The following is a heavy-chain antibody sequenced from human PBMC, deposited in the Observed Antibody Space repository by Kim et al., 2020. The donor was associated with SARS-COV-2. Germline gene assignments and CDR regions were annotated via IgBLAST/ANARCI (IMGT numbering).Heavy chain of an antibody. CDR1: GFTFSSYA. D-gene: IGHD6-13*01. V-gene: IGHV3-23*01. Sequence: GGSLRLSCAASGFTFSSYAMSWVRQAPGKGLEWVSAISGSGGSTYYADSVKGRFTISRDISKNTLYLQMNSLRVEDTAVYYCAKAPPGYSSSWYSNWFEPWGQGTLVTVSS. CDR3: AKAPPGYSSSWYSNWFEP. J-gene: IGHJ5*02. CDR2: ISGSGGST.